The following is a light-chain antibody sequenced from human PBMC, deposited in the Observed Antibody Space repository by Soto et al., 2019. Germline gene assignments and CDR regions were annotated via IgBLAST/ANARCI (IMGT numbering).Light chain of an antibody. CDR1: QSVTTN. J-gene: IGKJ2*01. CDR3: QQYYNWPPYT. CDR2: GAS. Sequence: EVVLTQSPATLSLSPGARATLSCRASQSVTTNLAWYQQKPGQGPRLLIYGASTRATGVPPRFSGSRSGTEFTLTISAVQSEDFAVYYCQQYYNWPPYTFRQGTKMDFK. V-gene: IGKV3-15*01.